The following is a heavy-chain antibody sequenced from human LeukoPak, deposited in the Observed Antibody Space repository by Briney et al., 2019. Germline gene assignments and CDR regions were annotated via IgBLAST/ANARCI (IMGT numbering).Heavy chain of an antibody. Sequence: ASVKVSCKASGYTFTGYYMHWVRQAPGQGLEWMGWINPNSGGTNYAQKFQGRVTMTRDTSISTAYMELSRLRSDDTAVYYCARVSQDTMVRGVIITHLDYWGQGTLVTVSS. J-gene: IGHJ4*02. V-gene: IGHV1-2*02. CDR2: INPNSGGT. CDR1: GYTFTGYY. CDR3: ARVSQDTMVRGVIITHLDY. D-gene: IGHD3-10*01.